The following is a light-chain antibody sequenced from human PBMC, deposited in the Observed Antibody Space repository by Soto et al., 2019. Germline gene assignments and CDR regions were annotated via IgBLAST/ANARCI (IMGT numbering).Light chain of an antibody. Sequence: QSVLTQPPSVSGAPGQSGTISCTGSSSNIGAGYDVHWYQQLPGTAPKLLIYGNSNRPSGVPDRFSGSKSGTSASLAITGLQAEDESDYYCQSYDSSLSGSRVFGGGTKLTVL. J-gene: IGLJ3*02. CDR3: QSYDSSLSGSRV. CDR2: GNS. CDR1: SSNIGAGYD. V-gene: IGLV1-40*01.